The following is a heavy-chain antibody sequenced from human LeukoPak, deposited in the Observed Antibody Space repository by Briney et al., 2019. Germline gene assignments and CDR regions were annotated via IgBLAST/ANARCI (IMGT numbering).Heavy chain of an antibody. J-gene: IGHJ6*03. CDR1: GGSISIYR. CDR2: IYYSGST. Sequence: SETLSLTCTLSGGSISIYRWSWIRQPPGKGLEWIGYIYYSGSTNYNPSLKSRVTISVDTSKNQFSLKLSSVTAADTAVYYCARELGISYMDVWGKGTTVTVSS. V-gene: IGHV4-59*12. D-gene: IGHD7-27*01. CDR3: ARELGISYMDV.